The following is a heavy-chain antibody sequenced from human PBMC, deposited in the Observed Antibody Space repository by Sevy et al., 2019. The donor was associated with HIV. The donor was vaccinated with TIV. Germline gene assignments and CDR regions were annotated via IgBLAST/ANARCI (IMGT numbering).Heavy chain of an antibody. CDR3: ASDHPSTAPFDY. CDR1: GFTFSNFW. J-gene: IGHJ4*02. CDR2: IKQDGSEN. Sequence: GGSLRLSCAASGFTFSNFWMSWVRQAPGKGLEFEANIKQDGSENFCADSVKRRFTISRDNAKNSLFLQMNNLRVEETAVYYFASDHPSTAPFDYWGQGTLVTVSS. D-gene: IGHD2-21*02. V-gene: IGHV3-7*03.